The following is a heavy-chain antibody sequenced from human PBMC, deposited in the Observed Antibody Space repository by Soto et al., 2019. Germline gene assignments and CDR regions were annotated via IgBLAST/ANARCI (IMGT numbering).Heavy chain of an antibody. CDR1: GYSFTNYG. CDR2: ISAYNGKT. CDR3: ARDRGVAPPVAGNTHYYYYMDV. D-gene: IGHD6-19*01. V-gene: IGHV1-18*01. J-gene: IGHJ6*03. Sequence: QDQLVQSGVEVKKPGASVKVSFKASGYSFTNYGITWVRQAPGQGFEWMGWISAYNGKTNYAQKFQGRVTMTTDASTSTAYLELRSLRSDDTAVYYCARDRGVAPPVAGNTHYYYYMDVWGKGTTVTVSS.